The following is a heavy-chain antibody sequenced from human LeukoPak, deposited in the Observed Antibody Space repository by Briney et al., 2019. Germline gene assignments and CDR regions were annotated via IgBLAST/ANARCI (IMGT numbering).Heavy chain of an antibody. CDR3: ARVTYYYGSGTREPGYYYYYMDV. Sequence: SETLSLTCTVSGGSISSGSYYWSWIRQPAGKGLEWIGRIYTSGSTNYNPSLKSRVTISVDTSKNQFSLKLSSVTAADTAVYYCARVTYYYGSGTREPGYYYYYMDVWGNGTTVTVSS. D-gene: IGHD3-10*01. J-gene: IGHJ6*03. V-gene: IGHV4-61*02. CDR2: IYTSGST. CDR1: GGSISSGSYY.